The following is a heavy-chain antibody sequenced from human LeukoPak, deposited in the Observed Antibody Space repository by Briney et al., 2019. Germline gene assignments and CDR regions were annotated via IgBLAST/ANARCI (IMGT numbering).Heavy chain of an antibody. D-gene: IGHD1-1*01. V-gene: IGHV4-61*02. CDR3: ASSEHNWNDAGGHDY. CDR2: IYTSGST. Sequence: SETLSLTCTVSGGSISSGSYYWSWIRQPAGKGLEWIGRIYTSGSTNYNPSLKSRVTISVDTSKNQFSLKLSSVTAADTAVYYCASSEHNWNDAGGHDYWGQGTLVTVSS. CDR1: GGSISSGSYY. J-gene: IGHJ4*02.